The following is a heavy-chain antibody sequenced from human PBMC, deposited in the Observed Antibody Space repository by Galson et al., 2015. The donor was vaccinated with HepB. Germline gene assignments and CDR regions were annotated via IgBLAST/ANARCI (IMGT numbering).Heavy chain of an antibody. J-gene: IGHJ4*02. V-gene: IGHV3-33*01. D-gene: IGHD5-18*01. Sequence: SLRLSCAASGFTFSSYGMHWVRQAPGKGLEWVAVIWYDGSNKYYADSVKGRFTISRDNSKNTLYLQMNCLRAEDTAVYYCATSYGQYYFDYWGQGTLVTVSS. CDR3: ATSYGQYYFDY. CDR2: IWYDGSNK. CDR1: GFTFSSYG.